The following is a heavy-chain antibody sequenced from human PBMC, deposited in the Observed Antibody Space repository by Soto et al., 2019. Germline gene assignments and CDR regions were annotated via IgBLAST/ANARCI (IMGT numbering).Heavy chain of an antibody. V-gene: IGHV1-69*02. Sequence: QVQLVQSGAEVKKPGSSVKVSCKASGGTFSSYTISWVRQAPGQGLEWMGRIIPILAIANYAQKFQGRVTITADKSTSTAYMELSSLRSEDTAVYFCARRIQQLINAMDVWGQGTTVTVSS. CDR3: ARRIQQLINAMDV. D-gene: IGHD6-13*01. CDR1: GGTFSSYT. J-gene: IGHJ6*02. CDR2: IIPILAIA.